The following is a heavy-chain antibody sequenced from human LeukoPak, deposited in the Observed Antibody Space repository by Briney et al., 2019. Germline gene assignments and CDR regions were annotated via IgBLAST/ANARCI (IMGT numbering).Heavy chain of an antibody. Sequence: GESLKIPCKGSGYSFTSYWIGWVRQMPGKGLEWMGIIYPGDSDTRYSPSFQGQVTISADKSISTAYLQWSSLKASDTAMYYCARHSYYYDSSGYYHGDAFDIWGQGTMVTVSS. D-gene: IGHD3-22*01. J-gene: IGHJ3*02. CDR1: GYSFTSYW. CDR2: IYPGDSDT. V-gene: IGHV5-51*01. CDR3: ARHSYYYDSSGYYHGDAFDI.